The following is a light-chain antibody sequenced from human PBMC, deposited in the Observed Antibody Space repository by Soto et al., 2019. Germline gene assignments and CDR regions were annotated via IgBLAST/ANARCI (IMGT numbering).Light chain of an antibody. CDR1: QSVSSSY. Sequence: EIVLTQSPGTLSLSPGERATLSCRASQSVSSSYLAWYQQKPGQAPRLLIYGASSRATGIPDRFSGSGSGTDFNLTISRLEPEDFAGYYCQQYGSSLFTFGPGTKVDIK. CDR3: QQYGSSLFT. V-gene: IGKV3-20*01. J-gene: IGKJ3*01. CDR2: GAS.